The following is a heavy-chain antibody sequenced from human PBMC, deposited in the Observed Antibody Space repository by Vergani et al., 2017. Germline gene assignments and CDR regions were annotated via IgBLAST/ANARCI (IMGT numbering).Heavy chain of an antibody. CDR1: GGSISSGDYY. V-gene: IGHV4-61*08. CDR2: IYYSGST. CDR3: ARDALGYSYGSYYYYGMDV. D-gene: IGHD5-18*01. J-gene: IGHJ6*02. Sequence: QVQLQESGPGLVKPSQTLSLTCTVSGGSISSGDYYWSWIRQPPGKGLEWIGYIYYSGSTNYNPSLKSRVTISVDTSKNQFSLKLSSVTAADTAVYYCARDALGYSYGSYYYYGMDVWGQGTTVTVSS.